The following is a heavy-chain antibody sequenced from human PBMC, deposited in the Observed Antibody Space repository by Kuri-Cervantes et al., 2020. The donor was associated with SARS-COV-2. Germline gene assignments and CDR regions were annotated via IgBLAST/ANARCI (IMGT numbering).Heavy chain of an antibody. Sequence: GSLRLSCAVYGGSFSGYYWSWIRQPPGKGLEWIGEINHSGSTNYNPSLKSRVTMSVDTSKNQFSLKLSSVTAADTAVYYCARAVKRFDYWGQGTLVTVSS. CDR3: ARAVKRFDY. CDR2: INHSGST. J-gene: IGHJ4*02. V-gene: IGHV4-34*01. CDR1: GGSFSGYY. D-gene: IGHD2/OR15-2a*01.